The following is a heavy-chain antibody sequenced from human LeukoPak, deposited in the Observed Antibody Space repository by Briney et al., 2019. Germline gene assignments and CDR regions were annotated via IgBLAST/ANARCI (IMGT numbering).Heavy chain of an antibody. CDR3: ARMYYHDSSDYYWAPDY. CDR2: INSAGSST. D-gene: IGHD3-22*01. Sequence: GGSLRLSCAASGFTFSSYCMHWVRHAPGKGLVWVSRINSAGSSTSYADSVKGRFTISRDNPKNTLYLQMNSLRAEDTAVYFCARMYYHDSSDYYWAPDYWGQETLVTVSS. CDR1: GFTFSSYC. V-gene: IGHV3-74*01. J-gene: IGHJ4*02.